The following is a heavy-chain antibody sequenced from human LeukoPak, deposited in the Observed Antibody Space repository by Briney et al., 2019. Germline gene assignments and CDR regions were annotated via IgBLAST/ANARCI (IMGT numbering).Heavy chain of an antibody. V-gene: IGHV3-30*04. J-gene: IGHJ5*02. D-gene: IGHD2-15*01. Sequence: GGSLRLSCAASGFTFSSYAMDWVHQAPGKGLEWVAFISYDGSNKYYADSVKGRFTISRDNSKNTLYLQMNSLRAEDTAVYYCAKDLDCSGGSCGNWFDPWGQGTLVTVSS. CDR1: GFTFSSYA. CDR2: ISYDGSNK. CDR3: AKDLDCSGGSCGNWFDP.